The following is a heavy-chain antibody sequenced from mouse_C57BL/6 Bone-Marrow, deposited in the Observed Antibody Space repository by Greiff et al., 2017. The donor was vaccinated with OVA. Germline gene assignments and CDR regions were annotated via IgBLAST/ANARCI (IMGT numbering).Heavy chain of an antibody. V-gene: IGHV5-9-1*02. CDR3: TRGIYYGCSYFDY. D-gene: IGHD1-1*01. J-gene: IGHJ2*01. CDR2: ISSGGDYI. Sequence: EVNLVESGEGLVKPGGSLKLSRAASGFTFSSYAMSWVRQTPEKRLEWVAYISSGGDYIYYADTVKGRFTISRDNARNTLYLQMSSLKSEDTAMYYCTRGIYYGCSYFDYWGQGTTLTVSS. CDR1: GFTFSSYA.